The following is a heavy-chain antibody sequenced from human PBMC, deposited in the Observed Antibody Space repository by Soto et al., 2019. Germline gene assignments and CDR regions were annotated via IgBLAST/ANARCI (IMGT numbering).Heavy chain of an antibody. CDR1: GFTFSDYW. V-gene: IGHV3-7*01. Sequence: GGSLRLSCAASGFTFSDYWMSWVRQAPGKGLEWVAGIKSDGSEKYYVDSVKGQFTISRDNAKNSLYLQMSSLRAEDTAVYYRAPTPSSVAARSLYLDYWGQGALVTVSS. CDR3: APTPSSVAARSLYLDY. CDR2: IKSDGSEK. J-gene: IGHJ4*02. D-gene: IGHD6-6*01.